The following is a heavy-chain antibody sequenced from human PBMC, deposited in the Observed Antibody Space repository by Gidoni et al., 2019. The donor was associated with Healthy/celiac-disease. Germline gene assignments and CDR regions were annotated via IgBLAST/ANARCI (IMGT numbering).Heavy chain of an antibody. D-gene: IGHD2-15*01. J-gene: IGHJ4*02. CDR2: IYDSGST. CDR1: GGSISSGGYY. Sequence: QVQLQESGPGLVKPSQTLSLTCTFSGGSISSGGYYWSWIRQPPGKGLEWIGYIYDSGSTYYNPSLKSRVTISVDTSKNQFSLKLSSVTAADTAVYYCASAGDCSGGSCYSGLDYWGQGTLVTVSS. V-gene: IGHV4-31*03. CDR3: ASAGDCSGGSCYSGLDY.